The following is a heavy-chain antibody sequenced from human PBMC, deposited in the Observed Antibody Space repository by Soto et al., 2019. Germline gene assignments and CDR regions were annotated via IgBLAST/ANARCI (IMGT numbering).Heavy chain of an antibody. V-gene: IGHV3-30-3*01. CDR2: ISYDGSNK. Sequence: GGSLRLSCAASGFTFSSYAMHWVRQAPGKGLEWVAVISYDGSNKYYADSVKGRFTISRDNSKNTLYLQMNSLRAEDTAVYYCARFFWSGYYLGMDVWGQGTTVTVSS. D-gene: IGHD3-3*01. CDR3: ARFFWSGYYLGMDV. CDR1: GFTFSSYA. J-gene: IGHJ6*02.